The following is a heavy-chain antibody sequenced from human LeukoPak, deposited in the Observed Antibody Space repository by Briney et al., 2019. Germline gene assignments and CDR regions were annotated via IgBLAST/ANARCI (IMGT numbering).Heavy chain of an antibody. CDR2: IYYSGST. CDR1: GGSISSGDYY. CDR3: ARKPLGIAAAGGGYY. V-gene: IGHV4-30-4*01. Sequence: SQTLSLTCTVSGGSISSGDYYWSWIRQPPGKGLEWIGYIYYSGSTYYNPSLKSRVTISADTSKNQFSLKLSSVTAADTAVYYCARKPLGIAAAGGGYYWGQGTLVTVSS. D-gene: IGHD6-13*01. J-gene: IGHJ4*02.